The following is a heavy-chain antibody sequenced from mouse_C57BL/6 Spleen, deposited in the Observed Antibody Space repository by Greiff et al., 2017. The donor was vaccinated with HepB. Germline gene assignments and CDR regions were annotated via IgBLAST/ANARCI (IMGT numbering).Heavy chain of an antibody. Sequence: EVQLQQSGAELVKPGASVKLSCTASGFNIKDYYMHWVKQRTEQGLEWIGRIDPEDGDTKYAPKFQGKATITADTSSNTAYLQLSSLTSEDTAVYYCARGNMYVYYAMDYWGQGTSVTVSS. J-gene: IGHJ4*01. D-gene: IGHD2-1*01. CDR1: GFNIKDYY. V-gene: IGHV14-2*01. CDR2: IDPEDGDT. CDR3: ARGNMYVYYAMDY.